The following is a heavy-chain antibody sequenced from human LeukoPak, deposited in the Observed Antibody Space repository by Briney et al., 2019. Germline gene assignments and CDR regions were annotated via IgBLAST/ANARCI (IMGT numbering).Heavy chain of an antibody. Sequence: GASAKVSCKASGGTFSSYAISWVRQAPGQGLEWMGGIIPIFGTANYAQKFQGRVTITTDESTSTAYMELSSLRSEDTAVYYCARDRPTTVTSNWFDPWGQGTLVTVSS. V-gene: IGHV1-69*05. CDR3: ARDRPTTVTSNWFDP. CDR1: GGTFSSYA. D-gene: IGHD4-17*01. CDR2: IIPIFGTA. J-gene: IGHJ5*02.